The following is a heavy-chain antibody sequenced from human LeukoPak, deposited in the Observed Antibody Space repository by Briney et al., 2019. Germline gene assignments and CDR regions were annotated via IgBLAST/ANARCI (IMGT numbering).Heavy chain of an antibody. CDR3: ARDPYDSSGYPMGY. Sequence: PGGSLRLSCSASGFTFSSYGMHWVRQAPGKGLEWVAGISYDGYNKNYADSVQGRFTISRDNSKNTLYLQMNSLRTEDTAVYYCARDPYDSSGYPMGYWGQGTLVTVSS. J-gene: IGHJ4*02. CDR2: ISYDGYNK. D-gene: IGHD3-22*01. CDR1: GFTFSSYG. V-gene: IGHV3-30-3*01.